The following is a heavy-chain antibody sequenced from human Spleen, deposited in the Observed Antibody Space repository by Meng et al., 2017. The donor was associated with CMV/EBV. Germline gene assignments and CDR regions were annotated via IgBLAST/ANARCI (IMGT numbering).Heavy chain of an antibody. J-gene: IGHJ6*02. D-gene: IGHD6-6*01. CDR2: IYYTGST. CDR3: ARDLSRLGMAARPIYNGTDV. CDR1: GGSVSSSRFY. Sequence: SETLSLTCTVSGGSVSSSRFYWSWIRQPPGKGLEWIGYIYYTGSTNYSPSLRSRVTISIDTSKNQFSLKLSSVTAADTAVYYCARDLSRLGMAARPIYNGTDVWGQGTTVTVSS. V-gene: IGHV4-61*01.